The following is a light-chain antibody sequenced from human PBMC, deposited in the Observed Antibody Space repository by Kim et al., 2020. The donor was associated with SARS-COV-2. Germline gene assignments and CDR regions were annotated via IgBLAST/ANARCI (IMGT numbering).Light chain of an antibody. V-gene: IGLV2-8*01. Sequence: PGQSVAISCSGTSSDFGTYNYVSWYQQHPGKAPKLMISEVTKRPSGVPDRFSASMSGNTASLTISGLQPEDEADYYCTSHANNNYIFGTGTKVTVL. CDR2: EVT. CDR3: TSHANNNYI. CDR1: SSDFGTYNY. J-gene: IGLJ1*01.